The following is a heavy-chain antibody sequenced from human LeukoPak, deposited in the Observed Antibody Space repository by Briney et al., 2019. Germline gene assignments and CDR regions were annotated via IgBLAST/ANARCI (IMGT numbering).Heavy chain of an antibody. D-gene: IGHD6-6*01. J-gene: IGHJ5*02. CDR1: GGSISSSSYY. V-gene: IGHV4-39*07. Sequence: SETPSLTCTVSGGSISSSSYYWGWIRQPPGKGLEWIGSIYYSGSTNYNPSLKSRVTISVDTSKNQFSLKLNSVTAADTAVYYCARGAARRNWFDPWGQGTLVTVSS. CDR3: ARGAARRNWFDP. CDR2: IYYSGST.